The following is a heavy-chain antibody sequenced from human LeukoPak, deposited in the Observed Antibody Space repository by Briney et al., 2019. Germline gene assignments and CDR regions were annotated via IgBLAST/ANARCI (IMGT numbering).Heavy chain of an antibody. Sequence: ASVKVSCKVSGYTLTELSMHWVRQAPGKGLEWMGGFDPEDGETIYAQKFQGRVTMTEDTSTDTAYMELSSLGSEDTAVYYCATSRGVVAASPFDYWGQGTLVTVSS. V-gene: IGHV1-24*01. CDR2: FDPEDGET. CDR1: GYTLTELS. J-gene: IGHJ4*02. CDR3: ATSRGVVAASPFDY. D-gene: IGHD2-15*01.